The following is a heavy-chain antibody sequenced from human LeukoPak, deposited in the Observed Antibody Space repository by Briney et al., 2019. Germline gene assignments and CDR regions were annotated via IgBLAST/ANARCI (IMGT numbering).Heavy chain of an antibody. J-gene: IGHJ4*02. CDR3: ARDRDFGVVTPWCDY. V-gene: IGHV3-30*03. CDR2: ISYDGSVK. CDR1: GFTFRSYG. Sequence: GGSLRLSCAASGFTFRSYGMQWVRQAPGKGLEWVAIISYDGSVKYYGDSVRGRFSISRDNSKNTVYLQMNSLRADDTAVYYCARDRDFGVVTPWCDYWGQGVLVTVPS. D-gene: IGHD3-3*01.